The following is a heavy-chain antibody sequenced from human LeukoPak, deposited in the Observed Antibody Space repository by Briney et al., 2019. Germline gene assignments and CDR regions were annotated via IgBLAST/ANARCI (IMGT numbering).Heavy chain of an antibody. CDR3: ARGVHGRSYYFDY. V-gene: IGHV4-59*01. D-gene: IGHD6-6*01. CDR1: GGPISSYY. CDR2: IYYSGST. Sequence: SETLSLTCTVSGGPISSYYWSWIRQPPGKGLEWIGYIYYSGSTNYNPSLKSRVTISVDTSKNQSSLKLSSVTAADTAVYYCARGVHGRSYYFDYWGQGTLVTVSS. J-gene: IGHJ4*02.